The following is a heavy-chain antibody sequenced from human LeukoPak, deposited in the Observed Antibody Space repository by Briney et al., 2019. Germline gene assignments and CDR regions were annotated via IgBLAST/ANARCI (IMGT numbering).Heavy chain of an antibody. Sequence: PSETLSLTCTVSGGSISSYYWSWIRQPPGKGLEWIGYIYYSGSTNYNPSLKSRVTISVDTSKNQFSLKLSSVTAADTAVYYCARGGDNPAAGYAFDIWGQGTMVTVSS. CDR2: IYYSGST. V-gene: IGHV4-59*08. CDR1: GGSISSYY. D-gene: IGHD6-13*01. J-gene: IGHJ3*02. CDR3: ARGGDNPAAGYAFDI.